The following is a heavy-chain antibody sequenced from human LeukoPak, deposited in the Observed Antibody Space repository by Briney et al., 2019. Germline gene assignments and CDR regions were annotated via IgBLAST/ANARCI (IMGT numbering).Heavy chain of an antibody. CDR2: IYYSGST. CDR1: GGSISSSSYY. CDR3: ARRDFSSWYLFDY. J-gene: IGHJ4*02. Sequence: SETLSLTCTVSGGSISSSSYYWGWIRQPPGKGLEWIGSIYYSGSTYYNLSLKSRVTISVDTSKNQFSLKLSSVTAADTAVYYCARRDFSSWYLFDYWGQGTLVTVSS. D-gene: IGHD6-13*01. V-gene: IGHV4-39*01.